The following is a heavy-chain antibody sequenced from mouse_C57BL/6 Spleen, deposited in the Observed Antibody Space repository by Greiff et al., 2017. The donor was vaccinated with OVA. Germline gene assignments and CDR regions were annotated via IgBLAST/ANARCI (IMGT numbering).Heavy chain of an antibody. D-gene: IGHD1-1*01. J-gene: IGHJ1*03. CDR1: GYTFTSYW. Sequence: QVQLQQPGAELAMPGASVKLSCKASGYTFTSYWMHWVKQRPGQGLEWIGEIDPSDSYTNYNQKFKGKSTLTVDKSSSTAYMQLSSLTSEDSAVYYCARSLITTVVARYFDVWGTGTTVTVSS. CDR2: IDPSDSYT. V-gene: IGHV1-69*01. CDR3: ARSLITTVVARYFDV.